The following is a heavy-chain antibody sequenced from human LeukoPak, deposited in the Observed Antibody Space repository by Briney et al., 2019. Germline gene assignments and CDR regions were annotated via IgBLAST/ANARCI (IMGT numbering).Heavy chain of an antibody. Sequence: SETLSLTCTVSGGSISSGSYYWSWIRQPAGKGLDWMGRIYSSGSTNYNPSLKSRVTISTDMSKNQFSLKLTSVTAADTAVYYCARQTFGVLYFDSWGQGTLAIVSS. J-gene: IGHJ4*02. D-gene: IGHD3-10*01. CDR1: GGSISSGSYY. V-gene: IGHV4-61*02. CDR2: IYSSGST. CDR3: ARQTFGVLYFDS.